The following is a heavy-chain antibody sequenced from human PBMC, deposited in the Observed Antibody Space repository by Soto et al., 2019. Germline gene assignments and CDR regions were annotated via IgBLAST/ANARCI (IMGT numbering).Heavy chain of an antibody. V-gene: IGHV4-61*01. Sequence: SETLSLTCTVSGGSVSSGSYYWSWIRQPPGKGLEWIGYIYYSGSTNYNPSLKSRVTISVDTSKNQFSLKLSSVTAADTAVYYCARGFYDYVNRGQRTLVTVSS. D-gene: IGHD3-16*01. CDR3: ARGFYDYVN. J-gene: IGHJ4*02. CDR1: GGSVSSGSYY. CDR2: IYYSGST.